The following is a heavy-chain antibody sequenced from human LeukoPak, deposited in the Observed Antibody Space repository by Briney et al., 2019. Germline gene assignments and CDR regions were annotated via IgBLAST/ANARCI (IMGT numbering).Heavy chain of an antibody. Sequence: ASVKVSCKASGYTFTGYYMHWVRQAPGQGVWWMERINPNSGGTNYAQKFQGRVTMTRDTSISTAYMELSRLRSDDTAVYYCARVADKIYDSSGYYWPYWGQGTLVAVSS. CDR2: INPNSGGT. V-gene: IGHV1-2*06. CDR1: GYTFTGYY. CDR3: ARVADKIYDSSGYYWPY. D-gene: IGHD3-22*01. J-gene: IGHJ4*02.